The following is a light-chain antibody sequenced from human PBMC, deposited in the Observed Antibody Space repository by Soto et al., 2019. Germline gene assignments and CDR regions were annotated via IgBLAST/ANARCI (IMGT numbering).Light chain of an antibody. J-gene: IGLJ1*01. CDR1: SSNIGAGYD. V-gene: IGLV1-40*01. CDR2: GNS. Sequence: QSVLTQPPSVSGAPGQRVTISCTGSSSNIGAGYDVHWYQQLPGTAPKLLIYGNSNRPSGVPDRFSGSKSGTSASLAISGLQSEDEADYYCAAWDGSLKGYVFATGTKVTVL. CDR3: AAWDGSLKGYV.